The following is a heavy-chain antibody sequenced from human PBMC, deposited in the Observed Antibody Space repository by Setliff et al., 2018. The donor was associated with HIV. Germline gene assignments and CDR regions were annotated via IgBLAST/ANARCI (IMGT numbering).Heavy chain of an antibody. V-gene: IGHV3-48*01. CDR2: ISSSSSTR. CDR3: ARGKVSSSSGRVFDY. J-gene: IGHJ4*02. Sequence: PGGSLRLSCAASGFTFSSYSMNWVRQAPGKGLEWVSYISSSSSTRYYAGSVKGRFTTSRDDSKNSLYLQMNSLKTEDTAVYYCARGKVSSSSGRVFDYWGQGTLVTVSS. D-gene: IGHD6-6*01. CDR1: GFTFSSYS.